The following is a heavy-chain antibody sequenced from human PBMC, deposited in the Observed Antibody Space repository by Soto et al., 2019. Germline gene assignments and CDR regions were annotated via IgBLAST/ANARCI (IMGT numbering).Heavy chain of an antibody. CDR3: ARVIQLWSGGQYYFHY. CDR2: ISGSSGST. V-gene: IGHV3-23*01. J-gene: IGHJ4*02. D-gene: IGHD5-18*01. CDR1: GFTFNNYA. Sequence: PGGSLRLSCAASGFTFNNYAMNWVRQAPGKGLEWVSAISGSSGSTFYADSVNGRFTISRDNSKNTLFLQMNSLRAEDTAVYYCARVIQLWSGGQYYFHYWGQGTLVTVSS.